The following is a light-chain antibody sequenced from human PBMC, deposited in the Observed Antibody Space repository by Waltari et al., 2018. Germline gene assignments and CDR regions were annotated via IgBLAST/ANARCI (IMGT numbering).Light chain of an antibody. J-gene: IGKJ1*01. CDR1: QSVSKY. CDR3: QHYVSLPAT. Sequence: SCRASQSVSKYLAWDQQKPGQAPRLRIYHASTRAAGIPDRFSGSGYGTDFSLTISRLEAEDFAVYYCQHYVSLPATFGQGTKVEIK. CDR2: HAS. V-gene: IGKV3-20*01.